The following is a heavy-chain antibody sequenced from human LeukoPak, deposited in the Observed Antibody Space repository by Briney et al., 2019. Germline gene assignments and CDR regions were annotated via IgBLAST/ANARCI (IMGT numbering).Heavy chain of an antibody. CDR2: INPSGST. Sequence: SPSETLSLTGTVSGGSINSCYWSWIRQPPGKGLEWIGEINPSGSTNYNPSLKSRVTMSVDTSKNQFSLNLSSVTAADTAVYYCARGRHHGFAYYMDVWGKGTTVTVSS. D-gene: IGHD1-14*01. CDR3: ARGRHHGFAYYMDV. V-gene: IGHV4-34*01. CDR1: GGSINSCY. J-gene: IGHJ6*03.